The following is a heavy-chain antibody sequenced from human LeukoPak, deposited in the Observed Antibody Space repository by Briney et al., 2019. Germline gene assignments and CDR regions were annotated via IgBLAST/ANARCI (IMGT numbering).Heavy chain of an antibody. CDR2: ISSSSSYI. D-gene: IGHD3-9*01. V-gene: IGHV3-21*01. J-gene: IGHJ4*02. Sequence: PGGSLRLSCAASGFTFSSYSMNWVRQAPGKGLEWVSSISSSSSYIYYADSVKGRFTISRDNAKNSLYLQMNSLRAEDTAVYYCARDNDILTGYYGAFDYWGQGTLVTVSS. CDR1: GFTFSSYS. CDR3: ARDNDILTGYYGAFDY.